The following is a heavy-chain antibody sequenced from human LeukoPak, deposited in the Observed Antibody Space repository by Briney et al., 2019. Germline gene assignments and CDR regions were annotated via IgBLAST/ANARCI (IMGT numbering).Heavy chain of an antibody. Sequence: SETLSLTCTVSGGSISSGDYYWSWIRQPPGKGLEWIGSIYYSGSTYYNPSLKSRVTISVDTSKNQFSLKVSSVTAADTAVFYCARDPKNYGDYRGWFDPWGQGTLVTVSS. J-gene: IGHJ5*02. CDR2: IYYSGST. D-gene: IGHD4-17*01. V-gene: IGHV4-39*07. CDR1: GGSISSGDYY. CDR3: ARDPKNYGDYRGWFDP.